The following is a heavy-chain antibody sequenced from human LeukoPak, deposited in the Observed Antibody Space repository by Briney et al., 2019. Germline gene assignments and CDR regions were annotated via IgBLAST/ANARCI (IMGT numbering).Heavy chain of an antibody. CDR1: GYTFTSYG. V-gene: IGHV1-18*01. Sequence: ASVKVSCKASGYTFTSYGISWVRQAPGQGLEWMGWISAYNGNTNYAQKLQGRVTMTTDTSTSTAHMELRSLRSDDTAVYYCARDVLAVAGTGVGIDYWGQGTLVTVSS. J-gene: IGHJ4*02. CDR2: ISAYNGNT. D-gene: IGHD6-19*01. CDR3: ARDVLAVAGTGVGIDY.